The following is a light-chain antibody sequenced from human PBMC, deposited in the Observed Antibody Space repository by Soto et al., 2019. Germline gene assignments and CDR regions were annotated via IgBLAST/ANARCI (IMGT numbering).Light chain of an antibody. Sequence: IVLTQSPATLSFSPGERATLSCRASQSVSSYLAWYQQKPGQAPRLLIYDASNRATGIPARFSGSGSGTDVTLTVSSLEPEDFAVYYCQQRSNWPRTFGQRTKLESK. CDR1: QSVSSY. CDR3: QQRSNWPRT. V-gene: IGKV3-11*01. J-gene: IGKJ2*01. CDR2: DAS.